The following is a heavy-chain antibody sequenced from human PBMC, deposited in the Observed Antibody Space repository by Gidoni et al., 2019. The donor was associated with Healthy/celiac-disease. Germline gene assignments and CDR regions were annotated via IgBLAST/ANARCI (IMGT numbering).Heavy chain of an antibody. Sequence: EVQLVETGGGLIQPGGSLRLSCAASGSTVSRNYMSWVRQAPGKGLEWVSVIYSGGSTYYADSVKGRFTISRDNSKNTLYLQMNSLRAEDTAVYYCARGPVSGGWYFDLWGRGTLVTVSS. J-gene: IGHJ2*01. D-gene: IGHD1-26*01. CDR1: GSTVSRNY. CDR3: ARGPVSGGWYFDL. V-gene: IGHV3-53*02. CDR2: IYSGGST.